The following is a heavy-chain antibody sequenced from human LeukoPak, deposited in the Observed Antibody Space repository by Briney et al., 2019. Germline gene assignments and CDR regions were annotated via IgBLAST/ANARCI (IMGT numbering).Heavy chain of an antibody. V-gene: IGHV3-30*04. CDR1: GFTFSSYA. Sequence: GGSLRLSCAAFGFTFSSYAMHWVRQAPGKGLEWVAVISYDGSNKYYADSVKGRFTISRDNSKNTLYLQMNSLRAEDTAVYYCARGTDDYYYYYMDVWGKGTTVTVSS. CDR2: ISYDGSNK. J-gene: IGHJ6*03. CDR3: ARGTDDYYYYYMDV. D-gene: IGHD1-1*01.